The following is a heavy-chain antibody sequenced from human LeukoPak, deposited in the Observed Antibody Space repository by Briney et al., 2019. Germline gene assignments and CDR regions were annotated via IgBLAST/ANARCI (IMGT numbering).Heavy chain of an antibody. CDR3: AREGLTTSPNNALDI. Sequence: PGGSLRLSCAASGFTFSSYGMHWVRQAPGKGLEWVAVIWYDENKKYYGDSVKGRFTISRDNFKSTLYLQMNSLRVDDTAVYYCAREGLTTSPNNALDIWGQGTMVAVS. V-gene: IGHV3-33*01. CDR1: GFTFSSYG. D-gene: IGHD4-11*01. CDR2: IWYDENKK. J-gene: IGHJ3*02.